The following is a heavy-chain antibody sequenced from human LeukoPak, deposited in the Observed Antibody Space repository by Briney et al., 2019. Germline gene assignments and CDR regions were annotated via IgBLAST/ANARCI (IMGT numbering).Heavy chain of an antibody. D-gene: IGHD6-13*01. CDR3: ARGRGSSWYGGLSTFDY. Sequence: GGSLRLSCAASGFTFSSYGMHWVRQAPGKGLEWVAVIWYDGSNKYYADSVKGRFTISRDNSKNTLYLQMNSLRAEDTAVYYCARGRGSSWYGGLSTFDYWGQGTLVTVSS. J-gene: IGHJ4*02. CDR2: IWYDGSNK. CDR1: GFTFSSYG. V-gene: IGHV3-33*01.